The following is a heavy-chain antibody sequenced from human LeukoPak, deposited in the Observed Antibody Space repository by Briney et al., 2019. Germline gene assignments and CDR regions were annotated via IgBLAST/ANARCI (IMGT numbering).Heavy chain of an antibody. CDR3: ARDRGDPPDAFDI. J-gene: IGHJ3*02. V-gene: IGHV3-30-3*01. CDR1: GFTFSSYA. D-gene: IGHD2-21*01. CDR2: ISYDGSNK. Sequence: GGSLRLSCAASGFTFSSYAMHWVRQAPGKGLEWVAVISYDGSNKYYADSVKGRFTISRDNSKNTLYLQMNSLRAEDTAVYYCARDRGDPPDAFDIWGQGTMVTVSS.